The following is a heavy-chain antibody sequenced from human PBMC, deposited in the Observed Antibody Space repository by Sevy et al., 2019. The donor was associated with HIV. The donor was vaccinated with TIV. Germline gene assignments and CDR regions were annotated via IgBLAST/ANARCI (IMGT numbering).Heavy chain of an antibody. CDR2: MSYNGNS. CDR1: GGSINNKAYY. V-gene: IGHV4-39*01. J-gene: IGHJ1*01. CDR3: ARRLAAAGGGNEYFQP. Sequence: SETLSLTCTVSGGSINNKAYYWAWIRQPPGKGLEWIGGMSYNGNSYYNPSLNCRVTISLDTSKNQFSLRLTFVTAADTAVYYCARRLAAAGGGNEYFQPWGQGTLVTVSS. D-gene: IGHD6-13*01.